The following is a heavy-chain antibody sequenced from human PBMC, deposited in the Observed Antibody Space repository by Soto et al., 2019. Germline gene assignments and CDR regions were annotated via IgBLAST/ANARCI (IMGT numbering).Heavy chain of an antibody. CDR3: ARQGIADYGMDV. CDR2: IYPGDSET. D-gene: IGHD6-13*01. CDR1: GYRFATYW. V-gene: IGHV5-51*01. Sequence: PGESLKISCKGSGYRFATYWIAWVRQMPGKGLEWMGIIYPGDSETRYSPSFQGHVTISADKSINTAYLQWSSLKASDTAMYYCARQGIADYGMDVWGQGTTVTVSS. J-gene: IGHJ6*02.